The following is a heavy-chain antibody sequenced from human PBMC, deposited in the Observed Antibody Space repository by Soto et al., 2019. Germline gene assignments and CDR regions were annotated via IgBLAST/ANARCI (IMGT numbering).Heavy chain of an antibody. CDR2: TYYRSKWYN. CDR1: GESVSSNSAA. V-gene: IGHV6-1*01. CDR3: ARDLPYWGSIAASYGMDV. Sequence: PSQTLSLTCAISGESVSSNSAAWNWIRQSPSRGLEWLGRTYYRSKWYNDYAVSVKSRITINPDTSKNQFSLQLNSVTPEDTAVYYCARDLPYWGSIAASYGMDVWGQGTTVTVSS. D-gene: IGHD6-6*01. J-gene: IGHJ6*02.